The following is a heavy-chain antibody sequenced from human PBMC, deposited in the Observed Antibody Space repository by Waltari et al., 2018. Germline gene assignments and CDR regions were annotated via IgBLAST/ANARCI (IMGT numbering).Heavy chain of an antibody. Sequence: EVQLLQSGAEVKKPGTPVKIPCKVSGYTFTANYTPWIQQAPGKGLQWMGLLDPEDGQAVYAEKFQGRVTMTADTSIHTAYMELTSLTSEDTAFYYCAAALGGGISASRPFHFWGQGTMITVSS. D-gene: IGHD3-10*01. CDR2: LDPEDGQA. J-gene: IGHJ3*01. CDR3: AAALGGGISASRPFHF. V-gene: IGHV1-69-2*01. CDR1: GYTFTANY.